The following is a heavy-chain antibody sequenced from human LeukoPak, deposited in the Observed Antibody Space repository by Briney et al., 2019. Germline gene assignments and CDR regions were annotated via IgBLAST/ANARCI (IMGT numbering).Heavy chain of an antibody. J-gene: IGHJ5*02. CDR3: ATNRPPKYYYDSSGYQNWFDP. D-gene: IGHD3-22*01. CDR1: GGTFSSYA. Sequence: SVKVSCKASGGTFSSYAISWVRQAPGQGLEWMGRIIPILGIANYAQKFQGRVTITADKSTSTAYMELSSLRSEDTAVYYCATNRPPKYYYDSSGYQNWFDPWGQGTLVTVSS. CDR2: IIPILGIA. V-gene: IGHV1-69*04.